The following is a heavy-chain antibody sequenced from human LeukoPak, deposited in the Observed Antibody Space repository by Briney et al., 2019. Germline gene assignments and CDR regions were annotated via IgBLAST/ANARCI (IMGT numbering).Heavy chain of an antibody. J-gene: IGHJ4*02. V-gene: IGHV3-33*01. CDR3: ARDSFQYSSSRSEVGY. CDR1: GFTFSSYG. Sequence: PGGSLRLSCAASGFTFSSYGMHWVRQAPGKGLEWVAVIWYDGSNKYYADSVKGRFTISRDNSKNTLYLQMNSLRAEDTAVYYCARDSFQYSSSRSEVGYWGQGTLVTVSS. D-gene: IGHD6-6*01. CDR2: IWYDGSNK.